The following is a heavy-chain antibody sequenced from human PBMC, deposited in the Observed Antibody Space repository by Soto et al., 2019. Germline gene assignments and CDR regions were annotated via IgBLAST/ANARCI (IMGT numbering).Heavy chain of an antibody. V-gene: IGHV3-48*02. CDR3: ASECPPGWHFDY. Sequence: PGGPGRLSCPASAFTFSGHSMDWVRQAPGKGLEWISYISSGSRTIYYAVSVRGRFTISRDNAKNSLYLQMNCLRDEDTAVYYCASECPPGWHFDYWGQGTLVTGSS. D-gene: IGHD6-19*01. CDR2: ISSGSRTI. CDR1: AFTFSGHS. J-gene: IGHJ4*02.